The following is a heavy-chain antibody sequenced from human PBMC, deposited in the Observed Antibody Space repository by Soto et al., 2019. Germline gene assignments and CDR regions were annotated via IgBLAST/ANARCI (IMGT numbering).Heavy chain of an antibody. Sequence: GGSLRLSCAASGFTFSSYSMNWVRQAPGKGLEWVSSISSSSSYIYYADSVKGRFTISRDNAKNSLYLQMNSLRAEDTAVYYCASYSSSRPSYYYYGMDVWGQGTTVTVSS. CDR2: ISSSSSYI. CDR1: GFTFSSYS. J-gene: IGHJ6*02. V-gene: IGHV3-21*01. D-gene: IGHD6-13*01. CDR3: ASYSSSRPSYYYYGMDV.